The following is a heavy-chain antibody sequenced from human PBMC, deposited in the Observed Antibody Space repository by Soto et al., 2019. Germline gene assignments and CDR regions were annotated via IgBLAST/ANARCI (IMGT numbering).Heavy chain of an antibody. D-gene: IGHD3-22*01. Sequence: SGESLKISCKGSGYTFTDFWIAWVRQMPGKGLEWMGLVYPDDSDTRYSPSLQGQVTISADKSISTAYLQWRSLKASDTAMYYCARRDYYDSTAYFYWGQGTLVTVSS. J-gene: IGHJ4*02. CDR1: GYTFTDFW. CDR2: VYPDDSDT. V-gene: IGHV5-51*01. CDR3: ARRDYYDSTAYFY.